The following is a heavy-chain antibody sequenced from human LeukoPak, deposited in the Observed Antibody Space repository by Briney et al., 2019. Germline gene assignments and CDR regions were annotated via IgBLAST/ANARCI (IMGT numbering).Heavy chain of an antibody. J-gene: IGHJ4*02. Sequence: GESLKISCKGSGYSFTSYWIGWVRQMPGKGLEWMGIIYPGDSDTRYSPSFQGQVTISADKSISTAYLQWSSLKASDTAMYYCARRVLPARTQLVPSPVDYWGQGTLVTVSS. V-gene: IGHV5-51*01. D-gene: IGHD6-6*01. CDR2: IYPGDSDT. CDR1: GYSFTSYW. CDR3: ARRVLPARTQLVPSPVDY.